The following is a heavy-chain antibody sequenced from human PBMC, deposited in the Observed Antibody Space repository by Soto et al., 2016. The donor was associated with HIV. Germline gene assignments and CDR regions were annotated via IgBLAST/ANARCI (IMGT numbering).Heavy chain of an antibody. V-gene: IGHV1-8*03. CDR3: ARGRYYDILTGYYFDY. J-gene: IGHJ4*02. D-gene: IGHD3-9*01. CDR2: MNPNSGNT. Sequence: QVQLVQSGAEVKKPGASVKVSCRASGYTFTSYDINWVRQATGQGLEWMGWMNPNSGNTGYAQKFQGRVTIIRNTSISTAYMELSSLRSEDTAVYYCARGRYYDILTGYYFDYWGQGTLVTVSS. CDR1: GYTFTSYD.